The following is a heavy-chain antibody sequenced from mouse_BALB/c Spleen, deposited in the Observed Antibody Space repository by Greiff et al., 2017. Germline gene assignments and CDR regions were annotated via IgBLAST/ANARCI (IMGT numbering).Heavy chain of an antibody. Sequence: VQLQQSGAELVRPGSSVKISCKASGYAFSSYWMNWVKQRPGQGLEWIGQIYPGDGDTNYNGKFKGKATLTADKSSSTAYMQLSSLTSEDSAVYFCARGKVEGYFDVWGAGTTVTVSS. D-gene: IGHD1-1*01. J-gene: IGHJ1*01. V-gene: IGHV1-80*01. CDR3: ARGKVEGYFDV. CDR2: IYPGDGDT. CDR1: GYAFSSYW.